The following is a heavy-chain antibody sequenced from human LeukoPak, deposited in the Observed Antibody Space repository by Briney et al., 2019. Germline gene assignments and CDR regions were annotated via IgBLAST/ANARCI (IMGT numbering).Heavy chain of an antibody. CDR1: GFTFSSYG. V-gene: IGHV3-30*03. J-gene: IGHJ4*02. CDR3: ATDSLGLYYYDSSGYCFDY. D-gene: IGHD3-22*01. Sequence: PGGSLRLSCAASGFTFSSYGMHWVRQAPGKGLEWVTLISYDGSNKYYADSVKGRFTISRDNSKNTLYLQMNSLKTEDTAVYYCATDSLGLYYYDSSGYCFDYWGQGTLVTVSS. CDR2: ISYDGSNK.